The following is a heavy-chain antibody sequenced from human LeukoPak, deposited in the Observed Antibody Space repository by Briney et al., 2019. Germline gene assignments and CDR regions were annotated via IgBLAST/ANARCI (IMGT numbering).Heavy chain of an antibody. Sequence: SETLSLTCTVSGGSISSYYWSWIRQPPGKGLEWIGYIYYSGSTNYNPSLKSRVTISVDTSKNQFSLKLSSVTAADTAVYYCARERQLNFDYWGQGTLVTVSS. J-gene: IGHJ4*02. V-gene: IGHV4-59*01. D-gene: IGHD5-18*01. CDR3: ARERQLNFDY. CDR1: GGSISSYY. CDR2: IYYSGST.